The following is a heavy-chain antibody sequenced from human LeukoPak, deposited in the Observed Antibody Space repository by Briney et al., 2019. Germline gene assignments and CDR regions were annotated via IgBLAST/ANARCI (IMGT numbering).Heavy chain of an antibody. Sequence: ASVKVSCKASGYTFTGYFMHWVRQAPGQGLEWMGWINPNSGGTNYAQKFQGRVTMTRDTSISTAYMELSRLRSDDTAVYYCARDPPSCGGDCYADYWGQGTLVTVSS. CDR3: ARDPPSCGGDCYADY. CDR1: GYTFTGYF. J-gene: IGHJ4*02. V-gene: IGHV1-2*02. CDR2: INPNSGGT. D-gene: IGHD2-21*01.